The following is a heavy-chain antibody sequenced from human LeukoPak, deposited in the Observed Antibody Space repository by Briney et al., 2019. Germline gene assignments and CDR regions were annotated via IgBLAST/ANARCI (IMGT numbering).Heavy chain of an antibody. J-gene: IGHJ4*02. CDR2: IRQDGAER. V-gene: IGHV3-7*01. CDR3: ARGVGRITMVRGAFDY. Sequence: PGGSLRLSCAASGFTFSNHWMSWVRQAPGKGLEWVANIRQDGAERYYVDSVKGRFTISRDNAKNSLYLQMNSLRAEDTAVYYCARGVGRITMVRGAFDYWGQGTLVTVSS. CDR1: GFTFSNHW. D-gene: IGHD3-10*01.